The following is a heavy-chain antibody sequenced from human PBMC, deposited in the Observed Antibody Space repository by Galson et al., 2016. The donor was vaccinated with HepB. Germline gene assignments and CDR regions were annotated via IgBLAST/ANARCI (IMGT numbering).Heavy chain of an antibody. CDR2: ISNDGSNK. CDR1: GFSFGTYG. V-gene: IGHV3-30*03. CDR3: TATNDYAWGSYRAPFDY. Sequence: SLRLSCAASGFSFGTYGMHWVRQAPGKGLEWVAAISNDGSNKYFADSVKGRFTISRDNSKNTLYLQMNSLRAEDTAVYYCTATNDYAWGSYRAPFDYWGQGTLVTVSS. D-gene: IGHD3-16*02. J-gene: IGHJ4*02.